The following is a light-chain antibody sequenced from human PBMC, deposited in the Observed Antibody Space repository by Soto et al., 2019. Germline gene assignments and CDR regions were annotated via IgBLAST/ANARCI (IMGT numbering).Light chain of an antibody. V-gene: IGKV3-20*01. CDR1: QSVSSY. CDR3: QEYENTPGT. CDR2: GAS. Sequence: EVVFTQSPATLSLSPCERATISCRASQSVSSYLAWYQQKPGQAPRLLIYGASNRATGIPDRFSGSGSGTDFTLTISRLEPEDFAAYYCQEYENTPGTFGRGTRLEI. J-gene: IGKJ5*01.